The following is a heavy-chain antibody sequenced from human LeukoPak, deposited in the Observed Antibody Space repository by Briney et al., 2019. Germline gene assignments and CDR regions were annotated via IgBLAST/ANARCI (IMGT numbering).Heavy chain of an antibody. CDR3: ARLYCSSTSCHFDY. D-gene: IGHD2-2*01. Sequence: PGGSLRLSCAASGFTFSSCSMNWVRQAPGKGLEWVSSISSSSSYIYYADSVKGRFTISRDNAKNSLYLQMNSLRAEDTAVYYCARLYCSSTSCHFDYWGQGTLVTVSS. CDR2: ISSSSSYI. J-gene: IGHJ4*02. CDR1: GFTFSSCS. V-gene: IGHV3-21*01.